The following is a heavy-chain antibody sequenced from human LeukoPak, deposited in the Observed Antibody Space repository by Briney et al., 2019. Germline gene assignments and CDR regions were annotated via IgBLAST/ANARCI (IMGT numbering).Heavy chain of an antibody. D-gene: IGHD2-15*01. Sequence: SETLSLTCAVYGGSFSGYYWSWIRQPPGKGLEWNGEINHSGSTNYNPSLKSRVTISVDTSKNQFSLKLSSVTAADTAVYYCARGGLIVVVVAAWYNWFDPWGQGTLVTVSS. CDR1: GGSFSGYY. CDR3: ARGGLIVVVVAAWYNWFDP. V-gene: IGHV4-34*01. CDR2: INHSGST. J-gene: IGHJ5*02.